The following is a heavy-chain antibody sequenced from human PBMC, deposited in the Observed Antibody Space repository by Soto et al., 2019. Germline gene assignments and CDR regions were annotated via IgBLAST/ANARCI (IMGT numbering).Heavy chain of an antibody. V-gene: IGHV1-2*04. CDR3: ARGIGYYGSGSYSPIPDDAFDI. CDR2: INPNSGGT. CDR1: GYTFTGYY. Sequence: ASVKVSCKASGYTFTGYYMHWVRQAPGQGLEWMGWINPNSGGTNYAQKFQGWVTMTRDTSISTAYMELSRLRSDDTAVYYCARGIGYYGSGSYSPIPDDAFDIWGQGTMVTVSS. J-gene: IGHJ3*02. D-gene: IGHD3-10*01.